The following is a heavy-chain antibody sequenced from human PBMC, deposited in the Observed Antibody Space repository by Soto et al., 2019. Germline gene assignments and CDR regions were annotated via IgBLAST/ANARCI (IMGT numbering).Heavy chain of an antibody. Sequence: GGSLRLSCAASGFTFTNYWMSWVRQAPGKGLEWVAKIKQDGSVKEYVDSVKGRFTISRDNAESSLFLVMNSLRAEDTAVYYCARYRYGAYDLDYWGRGTLVTVSS. CDR3: ARYRYGAYDLDY. J-gene: IGHJ4*02. D-gene: IGHD5-12*01. CDR1: GFTFTNYW. V-gene: IGHV3-7*03. CDR2: IKQDGSVK.